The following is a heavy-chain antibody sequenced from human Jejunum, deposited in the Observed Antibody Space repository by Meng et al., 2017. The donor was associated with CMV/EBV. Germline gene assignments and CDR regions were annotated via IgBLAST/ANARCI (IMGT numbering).Heavy chain of an antibody. CDR2: VQNNGRTK. D-gene: IGHD6-13*01. V-gene: IGHV3-30*02. Sequence: AMHWVDQAPGKGLEWVASVQNNGRTKYNRESVEGRFTISRDHSKNTMYLQMNSLSAEDTAVYYCAKEGIGRAGTGYYYYYALDVWGQGTTVTVSS. CDR3: AKEGIGRAGTGYYYYYALDV. CDR1: A. J-gene: IGHJ6*02.